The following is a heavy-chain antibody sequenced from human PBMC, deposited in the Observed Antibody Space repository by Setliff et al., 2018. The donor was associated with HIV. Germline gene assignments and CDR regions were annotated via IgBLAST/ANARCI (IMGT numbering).Heavy chain of an antibody. CDR3: AREGHVATPGSSEFDP. CDR2: INPRGGKA. Sequence: ASVKVSCKTSGYTFTAYFIHWVRQAPGQGLEWMGIINPRGGKANYAQRFQGRLTVTTDTSTSTVYMELRLLTSDDTAIYYCAREGHVATPGSSEFDPWGQGTLVTVSS. CDR1: GYTFTAYF. J-gene: IGHJ5*02. D-gene: IGHD2-15*01. V-gene: IGHV1-46*01.